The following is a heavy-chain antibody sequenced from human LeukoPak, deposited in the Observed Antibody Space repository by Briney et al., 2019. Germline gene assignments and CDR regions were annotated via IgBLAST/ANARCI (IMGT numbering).Heavy chain of an antibody. CDR1: GFTFSTYW. V-gene: IGHV3-74*01. CDR2: INTDGSTT. Sequence: GGSLRLSCAASGFTFSTYWMHWVRQSPGKGLVWVSRINTDGSTTSYADSVKGRFTISRDNSKNTLYLQMNSLRAEDTAVYYCAKEVVVVPAAIDYWGQGTLVTVSS. CDR3: AKEVVVVPAAIDY. D-gene: IGHD2-2*01. J-gene: IGHJ4*02.